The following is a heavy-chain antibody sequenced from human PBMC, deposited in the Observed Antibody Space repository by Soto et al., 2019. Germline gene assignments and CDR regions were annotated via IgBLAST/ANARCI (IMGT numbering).Heavy chain of an antibody. CDR3: ARDVDFSGGSCYSIAFDI. Sequence: EVQLVESGGGLVKPGGSLRLSCAASGFTFSSYSMNWVRQAPGKGLEWVSSISSSSSYIYYADSVKGRFTISRDNAKNSLYRQRNSLRAEDTAVYYCARDVDFSGGSCYSIAFDIWFHGTMDTDSS. V-gene: IGHV3-21*01. CDR1: GFTFSSYS. CDR2: ISSSSSYI. J-gene: IGHJ3*02. D-gene: IGHD2-15*01.